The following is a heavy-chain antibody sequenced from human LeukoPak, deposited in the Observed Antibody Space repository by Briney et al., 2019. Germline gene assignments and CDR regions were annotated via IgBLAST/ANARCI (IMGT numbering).Heavy chain of an antibody. CDR2: ISYDGSNK. CDR1: GFTFSSYA. J-gene: IGHJ5*02. D-gene: IGHD7-27*01. V-gene: IGHV3-30-3*01. CDR3: ASLLGTVFPFLP. Sequence: GGSLRLSCAASGFTFSSYAMHWVRQAPGKGLEWVAVISYDGSNKYYADSVKGRFTISRDNSKNTLYLQMNSLRAEDSAVYYCASLLGTVFPFLPWGQGTLVTVSS.